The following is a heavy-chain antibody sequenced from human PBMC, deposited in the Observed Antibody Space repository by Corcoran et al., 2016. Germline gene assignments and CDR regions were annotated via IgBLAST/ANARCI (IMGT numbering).Heavy chain of an antibody. CDR3: ARGAGGYSYCQGVCDG. V-gene: IGHV1-69*01. CDR1: GGTFSSYA. D-gene: IGHD5-18*01. J-gene: IGHJ3*01. Sequence: QVQLVQSGAEVKKPGSSVKVSCKASGGTFSSYAISWVRQAPGQGLEWMGGIIPIFGKANYAQKFQGRVTITADESTSTAYMDMSSLRTEDTDVYYWARGAGGYSYCQGVCDGWGQGTMVTFAS. CDR2: IIPIFGKA.